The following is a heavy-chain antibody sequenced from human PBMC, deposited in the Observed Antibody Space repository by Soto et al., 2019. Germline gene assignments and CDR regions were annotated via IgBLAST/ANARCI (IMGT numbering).Heavy chain of an antibody. CDR1: GGSISSSSYY. Sequence: SETLSLTCTVSGGSISSSSYYWGWIRQPPGKGLEWIGSIYYSGSTYYNPSLKSRVTISVDTSKNQFSLKLSSVTAADTAVYYCARRYYDFWSGSENWFDPWGQGTLVTV. J-gene: IGHJ5*02. D-gene: IGHD3-3*01. V-gene: IGHV4-39*01. CDR3: ARRYYDFWSGSENWFDP. CDR2: IYYSGST.